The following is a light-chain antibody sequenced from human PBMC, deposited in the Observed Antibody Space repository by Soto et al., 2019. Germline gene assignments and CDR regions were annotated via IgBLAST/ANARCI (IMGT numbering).Light chain of an antibody. CDR3: SSYIDRDSVV. V-gene: IGLV2-8*01. CDR1: SNDVGRYGY. Sequence: QSALTQPPSASGSPGRSVTIPCTGTSNDVGRYGYVSWYQQHPGKAPKLILYEVSKRPSGVPDRFSGSRSGNTASLTVSGLQADDEADYFCSSYIDRDSVVFGGGTQLTVL. CDR2: EVS. J-gene: IGLJ2*01.